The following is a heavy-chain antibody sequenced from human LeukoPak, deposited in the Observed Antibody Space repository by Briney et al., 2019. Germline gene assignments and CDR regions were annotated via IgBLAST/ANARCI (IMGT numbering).Heavy chain of an antibody. CDR1: GYTFTGYY. J-gene: IGHJ4*02. CDR3: ARDQGSSSGGGDY. V-gene: IGHV1-2*02. D-gene: IGHD6-6*01. CDR2: INPNSGGT. Sequence: GASVTVSCKASGYTFTGYYMHWVRQAPGQGLEWMGWINPNSGGTNYAQKFQGRVTMTRDTSISTAYMELSRLRSDDTAVYYCARDQGSSSGGGDYWGQGTLVTVSS.